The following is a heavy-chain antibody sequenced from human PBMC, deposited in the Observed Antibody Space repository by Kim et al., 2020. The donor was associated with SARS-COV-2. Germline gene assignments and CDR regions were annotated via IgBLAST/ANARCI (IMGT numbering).Heavy chain of an antibody. CDR3: ARDRGGYSYGPLDY. Sequence: GGSLRLSCAASGFTFSSYSMNWVRQAPGKGLEWVSSISSSSSYIYYADSVKGRFTISRDNAKNSLYLQMNSLRAEDTAVYYCARDRGGYSYGPLDYWGQGTLVTVSS. CDR2: ISSSSSYI. CDR1: GFTFSSYS. J-gene: IGHJ4*02. V-gene: IGHV3-21*01. D-gene: IGHD5-18*01.